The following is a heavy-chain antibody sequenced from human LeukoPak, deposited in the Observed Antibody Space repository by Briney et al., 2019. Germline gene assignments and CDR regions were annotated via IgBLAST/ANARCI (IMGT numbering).Heavy chain of an antibody. V-gene: IGHV4-59*01. Sequence: SETLSLTCSVSGGSISSYYWSWIRQPPGKGLEWIGYIYYSGSTNYNPSLYSRVTISVDTSKNQFSLKLSSATAADTAIYYCARAGAIAARPDFDYWGQGTLVTVSS. D-gene: IGHD6-6*01. CDR1: GGSISSYY. CDR2: IYYSGST. J-gene: IGHJ4*02. CDR3: ARAGAIAARPDFDY.